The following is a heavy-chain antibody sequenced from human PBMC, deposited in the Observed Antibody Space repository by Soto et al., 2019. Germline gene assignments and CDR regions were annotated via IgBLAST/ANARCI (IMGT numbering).Heavy chain of an antibody. CDR3: AKEAIVRLPTSSGQQEAYFDY. Sequence: GGSLRLSCAASGFTFSSYGMHWVRQAPGKGLEWVAVISYDGSNKYYADSVKGRFTISRDNSKNTLYLQMNSLRAEDTAVYYCAKEAIVRLPTSSGQQEAYFDYWGQGTLVTVSS. CDR1: GFTFSSYG. J-gene: IGHJ4*02. D-gene: IGHD6-19*01. CDR2: ISYDGSNK. V-gene: IGHV3-30*18.